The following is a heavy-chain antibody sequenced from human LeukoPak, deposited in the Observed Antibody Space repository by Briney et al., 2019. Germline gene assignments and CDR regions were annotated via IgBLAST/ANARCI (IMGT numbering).Heavy chain of an antibody. J-gene: IGHJ4*02. CDR3: ARSRMSSGYPVIDY. CDR1: GFTFSSYS. Sequence: GGSLRLSCAASGFTFSSYSMNWVRQAPGKGLEWVSGINWNGGSTGYADSVKGRFTISRDNAKNSLYLQMNSLRAEDTALYYCARSRMSSGYPVIDYWGQGTLVTVSS. D-gene: IGHD3-22*01. CDR2: INWNGGST. V-gene: IGHV3-20*04.